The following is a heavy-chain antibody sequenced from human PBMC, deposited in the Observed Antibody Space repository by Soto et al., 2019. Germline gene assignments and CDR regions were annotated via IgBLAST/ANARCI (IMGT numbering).Heavy chain of an antibody. CDR3: AKTITTFGGSSTGRGALLDY. J-gene: IGHJ4*02. V-gene: IGHV3-30*18. CDR1: GFTFSAFG. CDR2: ISNDGNHE. Sequence: QVQVVESGGGVVQPGRSLRLSCAASGFTFSAFGMHWVRQAPGKGLEWVAVISNDGNHEYYADSVKGRFSISRDNSKNTFYLQMNSLSSEDTAVYFCAKTITTFGGSSTGRGALLDYWGQGILVTVSS. D-gene: IGHD3-3*01.